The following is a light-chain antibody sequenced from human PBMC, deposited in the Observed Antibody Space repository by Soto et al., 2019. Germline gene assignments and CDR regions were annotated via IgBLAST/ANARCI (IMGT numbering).Light chain of an antibody. J-gene: IGKJ1*01. Sequence: EVVMTQSPATLSVSPGERATLSCRASQTVSSNLAWYQHKPGQSPRLLIYGTSTRATGVPARFSGSGSGTEFTLSIRSLQSEDFAVYYCHQYNFRPSFGQGTKVDIK. CDR2: GTS. V-gene: IGKV3-15*01. CDR1: QTVSSN. CDR3: HQYNFRPS.